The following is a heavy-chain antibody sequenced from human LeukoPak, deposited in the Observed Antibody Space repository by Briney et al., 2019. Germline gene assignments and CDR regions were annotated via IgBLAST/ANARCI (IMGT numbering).Heavy chain of an antibody. CDR1: GGSISSGGYY. V-gene: IGHV4-30-2*01. Sequence: SETLSLTCTVSGGSISSGGYYWSWIRQPPGKGLEWIGYIYHSGSTYYNPSLKSRVTISVDTSKNQFSLKLSSVTAADTAVYYCARGSIAAAGFDYWGQGTLVTVSS. CDR3: ARGSIAAAGFDY. CDR2: IYHSGST. D-gene: IGHD6-13*01. J-gene: IGHJ4*02.